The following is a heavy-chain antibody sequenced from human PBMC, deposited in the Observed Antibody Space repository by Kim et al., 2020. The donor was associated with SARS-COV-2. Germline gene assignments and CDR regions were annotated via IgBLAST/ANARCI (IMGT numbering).Heavy chain of an antibody. J-gene: IGHJ3*02. V-gene: IGHV3-9*01. D-gene: IGHD6-19*01. CDR1: GFTFDDYA. CDR2: ISWNSGSI. Sequence: GGSLRLSCAASGFTFDDYAMHWVRQAPGKGLEWVSGISWNSGSIGYADSVKGRFTISRDNAKNSLYLQMNSLRAEDTALYYCAKDIQQWLGKTQDAFDIWGQGTMVTVSS. CDR3: AKDIQQWLGKTQDAFDI.